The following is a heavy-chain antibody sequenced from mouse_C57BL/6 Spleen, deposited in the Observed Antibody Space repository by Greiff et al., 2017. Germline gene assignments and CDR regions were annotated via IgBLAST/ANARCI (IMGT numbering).Heavy chain of an antibody. CDR3: ARGDYDAFYFDY. D-gene: IGHD2-4*01. CDR2: INPSTGGT. J-gene: IGHJ2*01. Sequence: EVKLMESGPELVKPGASVKISCKASGYSFTGYYMNWVKQSPEKSLEWIGEINPSTGGTTYNQKFKAKATLTVDKSSSTAYMQLKSLTSEDSAVYYCARGDYDAFYFDYWGQGTTLTVSS. V-gene: IGHV1-42*01. CDR1: GYSFTGYY.